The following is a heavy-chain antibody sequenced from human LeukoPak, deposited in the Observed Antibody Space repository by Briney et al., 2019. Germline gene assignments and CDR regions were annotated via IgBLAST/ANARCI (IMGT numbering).Heavy chain of an antibody. CDR1: GGHISSRDEN. CDR3: ARSNHFWSGFLDT. J-gene: IGHJ4*02. D-gene: IGHD3-3*02. CDR2: VDYNGNI. Sequence: RPSETLSLTCTVVGGHISSRDENWNWIRQPPGKGLEWIGNVDYNGNIYYSPSLKSRALVSVDTSKNQVSLRLTSVTVADTAVYFCARSNHFWSGFLDTWGQGTLVTVSS. V-gene: IGHV4-39*07.